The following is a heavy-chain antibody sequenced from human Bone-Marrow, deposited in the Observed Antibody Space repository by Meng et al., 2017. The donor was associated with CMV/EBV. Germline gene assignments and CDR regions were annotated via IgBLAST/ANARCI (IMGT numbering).Heavy chain of an antibody. CDR1: GSTLSGYN. D-gene: IGHD5-18*01. Sequence: GGSLRLSCVASGSTLSGYNMHWVRQAPGKGLEWVALIAYDGSIEYYAGSVRGRFTISRDNSKNTLYVHMNRLRPEDTATYYCARDVNTLGYSGIDVWGQGTTVTVSS. CDR2: IAYDGSIE. V-gene: IGHV3-30*14. CDR3: ARDVNTLGYSGIDV. J-gene: IGHJ6*02.